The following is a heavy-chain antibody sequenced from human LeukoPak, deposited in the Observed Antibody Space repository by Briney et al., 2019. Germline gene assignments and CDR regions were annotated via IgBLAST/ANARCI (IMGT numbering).Heavy chain of an antibody. J-gene: IGHJ5*02. Sequence: SQTLSLTCTVSGGSISSGGYYWSWIRQPPGKGLEWIGYIYHSGSTYYNPSLKSRVTISVDTSKNQFSLKLSSVTAADTAVYYCARRHCSTTSCRGFDPWGQGTLVTVSS. CDR2: IYHSGST. V-gene: IGHV4-30-2*01. D-gene: IGHD2-2*01. CDR1: GGSISSGGYY. CDR3: ARRHCSTTSCRGFDP.